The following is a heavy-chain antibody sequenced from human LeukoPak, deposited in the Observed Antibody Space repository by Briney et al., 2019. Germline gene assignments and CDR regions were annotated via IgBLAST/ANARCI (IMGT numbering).Heavy chain of an antibody. J-gene: IGHJ4*02. CDR1: GFTFTNAW. CDR2: IKSRTDGGTT. CDR3: ATEYYGAYNY. Sequence: GGSLRLSCAASGFTFTNAWMSWVRQAPGKGLEWVGHIKSRTDGGTTDYAAPVKDRFSISRDDSKDTLYLQMNSLKTEDIAVYFCATEYYGAYNYWGQGTLVTVSS. V-gene: IGHV3-15*01. D-gene: IGHD4/OR15-4a*01.